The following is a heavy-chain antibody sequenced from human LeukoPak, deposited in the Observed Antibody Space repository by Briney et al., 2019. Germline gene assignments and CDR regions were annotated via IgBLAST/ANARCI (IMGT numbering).Heavy chain of an antibody. Sequence: ASVKVSCKASGYTFTSYDINWVRQATGQGLEWMGWISPNSGGTNYAPKFQGRVTMTRDTSISTAYMELSSLRSDDTAVYYCARDYSSSPPRTFDYWGRGTLATVSS. J-gene: IGHJ4*02. CDR2: ISPNSGGT. CDR1: GYTFTSYD. CDR3: ARDYSSSPPRTFDY. V-gene: IGHV1-2*02. D-gene: IGHD6-6*01.